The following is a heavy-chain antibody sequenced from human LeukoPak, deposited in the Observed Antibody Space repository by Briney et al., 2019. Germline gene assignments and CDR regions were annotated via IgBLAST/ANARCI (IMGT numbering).Heavy chain of an antibody. CDR1: GVSISSSSYY. V-gene: IGHV4-39*01. CDR3: ARQPVIGYCGSTSCYLGAFDI. D-gene: IGHD2-2*01. J-gene: IGHJ3*02. Sequence: SETLSLTCTVSGVSISSSSYYWGWVRQPPGKGLEWIGSIYYSGSTYYNPSLKSRVTISVDTSKNQFSLKLSSVTAADTAVYNCARQPVIGYCGSTSCYLGAFDIWDQGTMVTVFS. CDR2: IYYSGST.